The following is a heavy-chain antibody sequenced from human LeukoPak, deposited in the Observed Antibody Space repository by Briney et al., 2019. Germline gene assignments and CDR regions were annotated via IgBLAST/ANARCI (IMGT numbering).Heavy chain of an antibody. J-gene: IGHJ4*02. CDR3: ARDRSPGGGATHFDN. D-gene: IGHD1-26*01. Sequence: GGSLRLSCVASGFTFSTYTMVWVRQAPGKGLEWVSSISSSSYIFNADSVKGRFTISRDNAKNSLYLQMNSLRAEDTAVYYCARDRSPGGGATHFDNWGQGTLVTVSS. V-gene: IGHV3-69-1*02. CDR1: GFTFSTYT. CDR2: ISSSSYI.